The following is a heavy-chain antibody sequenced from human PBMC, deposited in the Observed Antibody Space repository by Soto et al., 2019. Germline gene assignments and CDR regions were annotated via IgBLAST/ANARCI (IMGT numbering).Heavy chain of an antibody. V-gene: IGHV3-30*18. CDR1: GFTFSSYG. CDR2: ISYDGSNK. J-gene: IGHJ6*02. D-gene: IGHD6-19*01. CDR3: AKEWAGRAVASLYYYGMDV. Sequence: GGSLRLSCAASGFTFSSYGMHWARQAPGKGLEWVAVISYDGSNKYYADSVKGRFTISRDNSKNTLYLQMNSLRAEDTAVYYCAKEWAGRAVASLYYYGMDVWGQGTTVTVSS.